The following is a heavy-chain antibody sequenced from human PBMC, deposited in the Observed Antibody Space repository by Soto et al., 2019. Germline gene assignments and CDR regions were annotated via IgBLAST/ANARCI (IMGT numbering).Heavy chain of an antibody. D-gene: IGHD6-6*01. CDR2: INPSGGST. V-gene: IGHV1-46*01. Sequence: GASVKVSCKASGYTFTSYYMHWVRQAPGQGLEWMGIINPSGGSTSYAQKFQGRVTMTRDTSTSTVYMELSSLRSEDTAVYYCARVKSIAARPLSYYYYGMDVWGQGTTVNVSS. J-gene: IGHJ6*02. CDR1: GYTFTSYY. CDR3: ARVKSIAARPLSYYYYGMDV.